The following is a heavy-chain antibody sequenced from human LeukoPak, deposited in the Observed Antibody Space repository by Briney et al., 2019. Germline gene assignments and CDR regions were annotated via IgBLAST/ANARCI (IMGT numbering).Heavy chain of an antibody. J-gene: IGHJ4*02. CDR3: ARDSAFTDDYFDY. V-gene: IGHV3-21*01. CDR1: GLTFSSYS. D-gene: IGHD3-10*01. CDR2: ISSSSSYI. Sequence: GGSLRLSCAASGLTFSSYSMNWVRQAPGKGLEWVSSISSSSSYIYYADSVKGRFTISRDNAKNSLYLQMNSLRAEDTAVYYCARDSAFTDDYFDYWGQGTLVTVSS.